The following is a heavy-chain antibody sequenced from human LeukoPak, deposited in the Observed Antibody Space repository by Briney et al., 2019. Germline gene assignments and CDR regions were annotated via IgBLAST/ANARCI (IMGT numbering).Heavy chain of an antibody. CDR1: GFTFSSYS. CDR2: IYSGGST. CDR3: ARDPGYDYVWGSYY. V-gene: IGHV3-66*01. J-gene: IGHJ4*02. D-gene: IGHD3-16*01. Sequence: GGSLRLSCAASGFTFSSYSMNWVRQAPGKGLEWVSVIYSGGSTYYADSVKGRFTISRDNSKNTLYLQMNSLRAEDTAVYYCARDPGYDYVWGSYYWGQGTLVTVSS.